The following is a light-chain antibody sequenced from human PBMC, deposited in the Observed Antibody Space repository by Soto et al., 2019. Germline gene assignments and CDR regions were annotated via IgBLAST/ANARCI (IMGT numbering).Light chain of an antibody. CDR2: WAS. J-gene: IGKJ4*01. CDR3: QQYYSSPLT. V-gene: IGKV4-1*01. CDR1: QNVLYSSNTKNY. Sequence: DIVMTQSPDSLAVSLGETATINCKSSQNVLYSSNTKNYLAWYQQKPGQPPKLLIYWASTRESGVHDRCSGSGSGTDFALTISSLQAEDVAVYYCQQYYSSPLTFGGGTMVEIK.